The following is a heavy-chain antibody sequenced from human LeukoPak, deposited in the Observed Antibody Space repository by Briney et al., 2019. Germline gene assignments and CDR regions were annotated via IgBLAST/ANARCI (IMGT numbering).Heavy chain of an antibody. Sequence: PGRSLRLSCAASGFTFSSYAMHWVRQAPGKGLEWVAVISYDGSNKYYAGSVKGRFTISRDNSKNTLYLQMNSLRAEDTAVYYCAGEYDSSGYYYSAFDYWGQGTLVTVSS. CDR3: AGEYDSSGYYYSAFDY. D-gene: IGHD3-22*01. J-gene: IGHJ4*02. CDR2: ISYDGSNK. CDR1: GFTFSSYA. V-gene: IGHV3-30*04.